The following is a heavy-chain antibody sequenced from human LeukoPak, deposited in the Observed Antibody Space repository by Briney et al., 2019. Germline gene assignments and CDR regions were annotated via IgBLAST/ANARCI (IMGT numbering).Heavy chain of an antibody. D-gene: IGHD5-24*01. CDR3: AREMAKPFDH. CDR2: ISGSGRTI. CDR1: GFTFSSYE. J-gene: IGHJ4*02. Sequence: TGGSLRLSCAASGFTFSSYEMNWVRQAPGKGLEWVSYISGSGRTIYYADSVKGRFTISRDNAKNSLYLQMNSLRAEDTAVYYCAREMAKPFDHWGQGTLVTVSS. V-gene: IGHV3-48*03.